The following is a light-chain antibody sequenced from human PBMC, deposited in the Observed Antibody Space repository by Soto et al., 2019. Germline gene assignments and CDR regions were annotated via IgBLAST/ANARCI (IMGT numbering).Light chain of an antibody. Sequence: EVLMTQSPATLSVSPGERATLSCRASQSVRTNLAWYQQKPGQAPRLLIYGASTRATGVPARFSGSGSGTEFTLTINSLQSDDFAVYYCQHYNNWPPWTFGQGTKVEIK. CDR2: GAS. CDR1: QSVRTN. J-gene: IGKJ1*01. CDR3: QHYNNWPPWT. V-gene: IGKV3-15*01.